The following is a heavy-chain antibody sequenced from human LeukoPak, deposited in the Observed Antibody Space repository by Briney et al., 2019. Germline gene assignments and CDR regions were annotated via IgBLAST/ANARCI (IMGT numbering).Heavy chain of an antibody. CDR3: ARASSKQLAGYLPDGFDI. J-gene: IGHJ3*02. Sequence: GGSLRLSCAASGFTFSSYSMNWVRQAPGKGLEWVSSISSSGTYVYYADSVKGRFTISRDNAKNSLSLQMNSLRADDAAVYYCARASSKQLAGYLPDGFDIWSQGTMVTVSS. V-gene: IGHV3-21*01. CDR2: ISSSGTYV. CDR1: GFTFSSYS. D-gene: IGHD3-9*01.